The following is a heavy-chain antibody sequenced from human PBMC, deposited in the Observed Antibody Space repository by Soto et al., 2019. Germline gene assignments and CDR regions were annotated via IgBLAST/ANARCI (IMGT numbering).Heavy chain of an antibody. CDR3: ARGLISGSHYSGGWYYFDS. D-gene: IGHD1-26*01. V-gene: IGHV4-34*01. CDR2: INHSGSA. J-gene: IGHJ4*02. Sequence: QVQLQQSGAGLLKPSETLSLTCDVYGGSFSGYIWTWIRQTPGKGLQWIGQINHSGSANYNPSLKSRVTRSVHTSNSQFSLELNSVTAADTAVYYCARGLISGSHYSGGWYYFDSWGQGTQVTVSS. CDR1: GGSFSGYI.